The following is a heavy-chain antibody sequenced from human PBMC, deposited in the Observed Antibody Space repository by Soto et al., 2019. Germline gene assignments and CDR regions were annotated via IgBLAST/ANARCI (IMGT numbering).Heavy chain of an antibody. D-gene: IGHD1-1*01. Sequence: QVQLQESGPGLVKPSGTLSLTCAISSGSITSSNWWSWVRQPPGKGLEWIGEIYHGGNTNYNPSLNSRLTISVDRSQNQFSLRLNSVTAADTAVYFCASHLIMPGTRGFDYWGQGSLVTVSS. CDR1: SGSITSSNW. V-gene: IGHV4-4*02. J-gene: IGHJ4*02. CDR2: IYHGGNT. CDR3: ASHLIMPGTRGFDY.